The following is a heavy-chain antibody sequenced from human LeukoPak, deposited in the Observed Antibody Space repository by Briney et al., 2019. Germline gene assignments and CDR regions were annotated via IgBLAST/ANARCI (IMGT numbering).Heavy chain of an antibody. CDR3: AKDPPKVVPAAIGGY. CDR2: INQDGSEK. V-gene: IGHV3-7*03. Sequence: GGSLRLSCAASGFTLSSYWMSWVRQAPGKGLEWVANINQDGSEKNYVDSVKGRFTISRDNSKNTLYLQMNSLRAEDTAVYYCAKDPPKVVPAAIGGYWGQGTLVTVSS. CDR1: GFTLSSYW. J-gene: IGHJ4*02. D-gene: IGHD2-2*01.